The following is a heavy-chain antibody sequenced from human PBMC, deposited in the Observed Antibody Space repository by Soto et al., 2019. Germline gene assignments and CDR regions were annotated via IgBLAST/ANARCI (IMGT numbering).Heavy chain of an antibody. V-gene: IGHV1-8*01. D-gene: IGHD3-3*01. J-gene: IGHJ4*02. CDR3: ARLKRITIFGVDRFDY. CDR2: MNPNSGNT. CDR1: GYTFTSYD. Sequence: ASVKVSCKASGYTFTSYDINWVRQATGQGLECMGWMNPNSGNTGYAQKFQGRVTMTRNTSISTAYMELSSLRSEDTAVYYCARLKRITIFGVDRFDYWGQGTLVTVSS.